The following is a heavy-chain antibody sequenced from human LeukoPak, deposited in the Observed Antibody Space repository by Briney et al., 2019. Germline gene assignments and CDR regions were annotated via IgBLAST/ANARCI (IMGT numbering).Heavy chain of an antibody. CDR2: IGSGGRTI. CDR3: AREDSRDALDI. Sequence: GGSLRLSCEGSGFTFSSFKMNWVRQAPGKGLEWLSYIGSGGRTIYYADSVKGRFTISRDNARNSLYLQMNSLRAEDTAVYHCAREDSRDALDIWGQGTMVTVSS. D-gene: IGHD3-22*01. V-gene: IGHV3-48*03. CDR1: GFTFSSFK. J-gene: IGHJ3*02.